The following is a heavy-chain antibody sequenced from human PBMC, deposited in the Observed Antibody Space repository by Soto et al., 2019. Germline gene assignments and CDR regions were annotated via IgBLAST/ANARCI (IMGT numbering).Heavy chain of an antibody. Sequence: QVQLVQSGAEVKKPGSSVKVSCKASGGTFSSYTISWVRQAPGQGLEWMGRIIPILGIANYAQKFQGRVTIPADKSTSTAYMELSSLRSEDTAVYYCAREDYYDSSGRAGMDVWGQGTTVTVSS. CDR2: IIPILGIA. J-gene: IGHJ6*02. V-gene: IGHV1-69*08. D-gene: IGHD3-22*01. CDR3: AREDYYDSSGRAGMDV. CDR1: GGTFSSYT.